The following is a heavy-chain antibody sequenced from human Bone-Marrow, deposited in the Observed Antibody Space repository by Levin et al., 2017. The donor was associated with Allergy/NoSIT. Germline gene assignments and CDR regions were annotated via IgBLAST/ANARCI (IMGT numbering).Heavy chain of an antibody. J-gene: IGHJ6*02. CDR2: ISGGSSRI. V-gene: IGHV3-21*06. D-gene: IGHD3-16*01. CDR1: GLSFSNYD. CDR3: ASWAMFYYDGSDFDYFYYGTDV. Sequence: KSSETLSLTCAASGLSFSNYDMNWVRQAPGKGLEWVSSISGGSSRIYYADSVKGRFTISRDNAKNSLYLQMNSLRVEDTAVYYCASWAMFYYDGSDFDYFYYGTDVWGQGTTVTVSS.